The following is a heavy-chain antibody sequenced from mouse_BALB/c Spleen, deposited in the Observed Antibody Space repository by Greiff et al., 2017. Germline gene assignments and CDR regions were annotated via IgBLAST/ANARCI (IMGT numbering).Heavy chain of an antibody. J-gene: IGHJ4*01. CDR3: ARREVRQAMDY. V-gene: IGHV5-9-3*01. CDR2: ISSGGSYT. D-gene: IGHD2-14*01. Sequence: EVKLVESGGGLVKPGGSLKLSCAASGFTFSSYAMSWVRQTPEKRLEWVATISSGGSYTYYPDSVKGRFTISRDNAKNTLYLQMSSLRSEDTAMYYCARREVRQAMDYWGQGTSVTVSS. CDR1: GFTFSSYA.